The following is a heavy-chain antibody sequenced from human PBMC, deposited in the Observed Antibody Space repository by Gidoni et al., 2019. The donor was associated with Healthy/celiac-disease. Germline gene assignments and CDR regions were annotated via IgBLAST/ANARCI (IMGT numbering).Heavy chain of an antibody. D-gene: IGHD6-19*01. CDR2: ISYDGSNK. V-gene: IGHV3-30-3*01. CDR3: ARDSFSESSGFRAVAGPVWCFDY. Sequence: QVQLVESGGGVVQPGRSLRLSCAASGFTFSRYAIHWVRQAPGKGLEWVAVISYDGSNKYYADSVKGRFTISRDNSKNTLYLQMNSLRAEDTAVYYCARDSFSESSGFRAVAGPVWCFDYWGQGTLVTVSS. CDR1: GFTFSRYA. J-gene: IGHJ4*02.